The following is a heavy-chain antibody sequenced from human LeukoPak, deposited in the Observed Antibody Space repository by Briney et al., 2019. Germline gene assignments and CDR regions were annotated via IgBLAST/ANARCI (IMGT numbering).Heavy chain of an antibody. D-gene: IGHD3-22*01. Sequence: PGGSLRLSCAASGFTVSSNYMSWVRQAPGKGLEWVSVIYSGGSTYYADSVKGRFTISRDNSKNTLYLQMNSLRAEDTALYYCARTYYYDSSGSYYFDYWGQGTLVTVSS. CDR1: GFTVSSNY. CDR2: IYSGGST. CDR3: ARTYYYDSSGSYYFDY. J-gene: IGHJ4*02. V-gene: IGHV3-53*01.